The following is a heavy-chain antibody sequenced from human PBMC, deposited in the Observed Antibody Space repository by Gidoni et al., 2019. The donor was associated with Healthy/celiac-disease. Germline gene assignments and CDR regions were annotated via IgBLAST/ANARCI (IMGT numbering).Heavy chain of an antibody. CDR3: ARGLIVGAISDAFDI. D-gene: IGHD1-26*01. CDR1: GFTLSSYW. V-gene: IGHV3-7*01. J-gene: IGHJ3*02. Sequence: ELQLVESGAGLVEPVGSLELSCAGSGFTLSSYWMSWVCQAPGKGLEWVANIKQDGSEKYYVDSVKGRFTICRDNAKNSLYLQMNSLRAEDTAVYYCARGLIVGAISDAFDIWGQGTMVTVSS. CDR2: IKQDGSEK.